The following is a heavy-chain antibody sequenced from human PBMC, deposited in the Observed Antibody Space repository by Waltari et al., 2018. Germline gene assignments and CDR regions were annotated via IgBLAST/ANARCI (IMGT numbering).Heavy chain of an antibody. CDR1: GGSISSGGYY. Sequence: QVQLQESGPGLVKPSQTLSLTCTVSGGSISSGGYYWSWIRQHPGKGLEWIGYIYYSGSTYYNPSLKSRVTISVDTAKNQFSLKLSSVTAADTAVYYCARDVIQPHPDSSGYSSRWGQGTLVTVSS. D-gene: IGHD3-22*01. J-gene: IGHJ4*02. V-gene: IGHV4-31*03. CDR3: ARDVIQPHPDSSGYSSR. CDR2: IYYSGST.